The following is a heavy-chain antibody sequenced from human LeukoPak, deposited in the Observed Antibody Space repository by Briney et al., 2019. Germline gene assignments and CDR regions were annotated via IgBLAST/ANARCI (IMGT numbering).Heavy chain of an antibody. CDR3: ANGYYYGSGSYYKEAFDI. V-gene: IGHV3-7*02. Sequence: GGSLRLSCAASGFTFSSYWMSWVRQAPGKGLEWVANIKQDGSEKYYVDSVKGRFTISRDNSKNTLYLQMNSLRAEDTAVYYCANGYYYGSGSYYKEAFDIWSQGTMVTVSS. CDR2: IKQDGSEK. CDR1: GFTFSSYW. D-gene: IGHD3-10*01. J-gene: IGHJ3*02.